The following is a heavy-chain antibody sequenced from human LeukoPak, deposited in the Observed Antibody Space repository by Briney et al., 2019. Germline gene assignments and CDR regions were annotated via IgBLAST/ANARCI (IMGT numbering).Heavy chain of an antibody. V-gene: IGHV3-21*04. CDR1: GFTFSSYS. CDR3: AKDCSGGSCYGEVDFDY. Sequence: DPGGSLRLSCAASGFTFSSYSMNWVRQAPGKGLEWVSSISSSSSYIYYADSVKGRFTISRDNAKNSLYLQMNSLRAEDTAVYYCAKDCSGGSCYGEVDFDYWGQGTLVTVSS. CDR2: ISSSSSYI. D-gene: IGHD2-15*01. J-gene: IGHJ4*02.